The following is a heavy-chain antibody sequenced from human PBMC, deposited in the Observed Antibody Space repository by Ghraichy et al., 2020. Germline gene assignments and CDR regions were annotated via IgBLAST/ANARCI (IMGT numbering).Heavy chain of an antibody. J-gene: IGHJ4*02. CDR2: IIPIFGTA. D-gene: IGHD2-2*01. CDR3: ARGYSTNYYFDY. Sequence: SVKVSCKASGGTFSSYAISWVRQAPGQGLEWMGGIIPIFGTANYAQKFQGRVTITADESTSTAYMELSSLRSEDTAVYYCARGYSTNYYFDYWGQGTLVTVSS. V-gene: IGHV1-69*13. CDR1: GGTFSSYA.